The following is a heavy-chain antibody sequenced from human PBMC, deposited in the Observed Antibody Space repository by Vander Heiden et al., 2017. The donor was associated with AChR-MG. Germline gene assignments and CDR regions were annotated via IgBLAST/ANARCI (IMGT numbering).Heavy chain of an antibody. CDR3: ARQRRWLQLAYYFDY. Sequence: QLQLQESGPGLVKPSETLSLTCTVSGGSISSSSYYWGWIRQPPGKGLEWIGSIYYSGRTYYNPSLKSRVTISVDTSKNQFSLKLSSVTAADTAVYYCARQRRWLQLAYYFDYWGQGTLVTVSS. D-gene: IGHD5-12*01. V-gene: IGHV4-39*01. CDR2: IYYSGRT. CDR1: GGSISSSSYY. J-gene: IGHJ4*02.